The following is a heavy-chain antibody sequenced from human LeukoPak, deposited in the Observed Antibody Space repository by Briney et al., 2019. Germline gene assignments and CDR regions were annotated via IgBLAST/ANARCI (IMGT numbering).Heavy chain of an antibody. CDR1: GYTFTDYY. V-gene: IGHV1-2*02. Sequence: GASVKVSCKASGYTFTDYYIHWVRQAPGQGLEWMGWINPSGGSTNYAQKFQGRVTMTRDTSMSTAYMELSRLKSEDTAVYYCARGDCCWYDVDYWGQGALVTVS. D-gene: IGHD6-13*01. CDR2: INPSGGST. J-gene: IGHJ4*02. CDR3: ARGDCCWYDVDY.